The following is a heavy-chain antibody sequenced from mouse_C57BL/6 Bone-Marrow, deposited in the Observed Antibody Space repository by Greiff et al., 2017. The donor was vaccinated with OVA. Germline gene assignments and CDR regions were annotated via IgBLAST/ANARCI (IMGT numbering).Heavy chain of an antibody. D-gene: IGHD2-3*01. V-gene: IGHV14-4*01. CDR2: IDPENGDT. J-gene: IGHJ1*03. CDR1: GFNIKDDY. CDR3: TRDGYPRYFDV. Sequence: DVKLQESGAELVRPGASVKLSCTASGFNIKDDYMHWVKQRPEQGLEWIGWIDPENGDTEYASKFQGKATITADTSSNTAYLQLSSLTSEDTAVYYCTRDGYPRYFDVWGTGTTVTVSS.